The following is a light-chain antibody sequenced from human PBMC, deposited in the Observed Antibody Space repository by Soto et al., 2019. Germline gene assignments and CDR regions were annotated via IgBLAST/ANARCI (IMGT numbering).Light chain of an antibody. CDR2: GNS. Sequence: SVLTQPPSVSGAPGQRVTISCTGSSSNIGAGYDVHWYQQLPRTAPKLLIYGNSNRPSGVPDRFSGSKSGTSASLAITGLQAEDEADYYCQSYDSSLSGYVVFGGGTKLTVL. V-gene: IGLV1-40*01. CDR1: SSNIGAGYD. CDR3: QSYDSSLSGYVV. J-gene: IGLJ2*01.